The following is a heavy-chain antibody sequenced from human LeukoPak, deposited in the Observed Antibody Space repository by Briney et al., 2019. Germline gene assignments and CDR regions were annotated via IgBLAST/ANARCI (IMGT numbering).Heavy chain of an antibody. CDR2: INPSGGTT. Sequence: ASVKVSCKASGYIFTTYYIHWVRQAPGQGLEWMGIINPSGGTTSYAQKFQGRVTMTRDTSTSTVYMELSSLRSEDTVVYYCAREWVAPAFDYWGQGTLVTVSS. V-gene: IGHV1-46*01. J-gene: IGHJ4*02. CDR3: AREWVAPAFDY. CDR1: GYIFTTYY. D-gene: IGHD2-15*01.